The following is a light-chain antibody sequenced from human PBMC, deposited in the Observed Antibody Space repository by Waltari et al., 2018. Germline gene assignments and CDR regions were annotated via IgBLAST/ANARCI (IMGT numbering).Light chain of an antibody. Sequence: VLTQSPGTLSLSPGERATLSCRASQSLSRSRLAWYQQKPGQAPRLLMYAASRRATCIPHRCSGSGTGTDVSLTVSRVEPEDSAVYYCQQYGSSVMYTFGQGTKLEIQ. V-gene: IGKV3-20*01. J-gene: IGKJ2*01. CDR2: AAS. CDR1: QSLSRSR. CDR3: QQYGSSVMYT.